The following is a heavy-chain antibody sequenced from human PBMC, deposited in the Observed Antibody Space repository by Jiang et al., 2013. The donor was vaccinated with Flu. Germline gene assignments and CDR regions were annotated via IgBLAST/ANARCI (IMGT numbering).Heavy chain of an antibody. CDR2: IYYSGST. V-gene: IGHV4-39*01. CDR3: ARQRRVVIVPQAHFDY. D-gene: IGHD2-21*01. Sequence: GSGLVKPSETLSLTCSVSGGSISVSNYYWAWIRQPPGKGLEWIGTIYYSGSTYYNPSLKSRVTISVDTSKNEFSLRLSSVTAADTAVFYCARQRRVVIVPQAHFDYWGQGTLVTVSS. J-gene: IGHJ4*02. CDR1: GGSISVSNYY.